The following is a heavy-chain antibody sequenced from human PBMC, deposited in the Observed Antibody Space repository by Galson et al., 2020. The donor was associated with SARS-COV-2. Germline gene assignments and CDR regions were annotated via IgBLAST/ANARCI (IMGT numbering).Heavy chain of an antibody. CDR1: NFPFSDYY. V-gene: IGHV3-11*06. D-gene: IGHD6-19*01. Sequence: GGSLRLSCAASNFPFSDYYMAWIRQPPGKGLEWISYISPSSRYTNYADSVKGRFTISRDNAKSSLFLEMNSLRVDDTAVYYCAREIIVAGSGFDFWGQGTLVTVSS. CDR3: AREIIVAGSGFDF. CDR2: ISPSSRYT. J-gene: IGHJ4*02.